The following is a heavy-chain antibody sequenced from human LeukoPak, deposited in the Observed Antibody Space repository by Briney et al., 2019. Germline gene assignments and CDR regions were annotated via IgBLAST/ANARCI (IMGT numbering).Heavy chain of an antibody. CDR2: ISGSGGST. J-gene: IGHJ5*02. D-gene: IGHD5-18*01. V-gene: IGHV3-23*01. CDR3: AKTLYSYGYDLFEXDP. CDR1: GFTFSSYA. Sequence: GGSLRLSCAASGFTFSSYAMSWVRQAPGKGLEWVSAISGSGGSTYYADSGKGRFTISRDNSKNTLYLQMNSLRAEDTAVYYCAKTLYSYGYDLFEXDPXGQGXXXTV.